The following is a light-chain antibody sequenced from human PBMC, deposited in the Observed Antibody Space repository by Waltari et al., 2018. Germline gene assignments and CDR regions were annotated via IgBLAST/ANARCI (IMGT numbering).Light chain of an antibody. CDR1: KLGDKY. J-gene: IGLJ2*01. CDR3: QAWDSSVV. Sequence: SSELTQPPSVSVSPGQTASITCSGDKLGDKYACWYQQRPGQSPVLVIYQDTKRPSGIPDRFSGSNSGNTATLTISGTQAMDEADYYCQAWDSSVVFGGGTKLTVL. V-gene: IGLV3-1*01. CDR2: QDT.